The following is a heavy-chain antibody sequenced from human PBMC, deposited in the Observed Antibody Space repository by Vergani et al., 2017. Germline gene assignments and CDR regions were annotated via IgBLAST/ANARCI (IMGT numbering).Heavy chain of an antibody. V-gene: IGHV3-9*01. J-gene: IGHJ5*02. Sequence: EVQLVESGGGLVQPGRSLRLSCAASGFTFDDYAMHWVRQAPGKGLEWVSGINWNSDSIAYADSVKGRFTISRDNAKNSLYLQMNSLRAEDTAVYYCARDVGYCSSTSCYEWFDPWGQGTLVTVSS. D-gene: IGHD2-2*01. CDR3: ARDVGYCSSTSCYEWFDP. CDR1: GFTFDDYA. CDR2: INWNSDSI.